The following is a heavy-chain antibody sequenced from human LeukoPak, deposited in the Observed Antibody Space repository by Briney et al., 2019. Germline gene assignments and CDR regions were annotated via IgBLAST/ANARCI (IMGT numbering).Heavy chain of an antibody. CDR1: GYTFTGYY. CDR3: ARAPSTDPYGHFDY. J-gene: IGHJ4*02. Sequence: ASVKVSCKASGYTFTGYYMHWVRQAPGQGLEWMGWINPNSGGTNYAQKFQGRVTMTRDMSTSTVYMELSSLRSEDTAVYYCARAPSTDPYGHFDYWGQGTLVTVSS. D-gene: IGHD3-10*01. V-gene: IGHV1-2*02. CDR2: INPNSGGT.